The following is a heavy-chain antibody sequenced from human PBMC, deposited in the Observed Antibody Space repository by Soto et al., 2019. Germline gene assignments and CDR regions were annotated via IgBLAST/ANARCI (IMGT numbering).Heavy chain of an antibody. CDR3: VRDPATVTSYFDY. V-gene: IGHV3-33*01. CDR2: IWYDGSKK. D-gene: IGHD2-2*01. J-gene: IGHJ4*02. CDR1: GYTFSAYG. Sequence: QVQLVESGGGVVQPGRSLRLSCAASGYTFSAYGMHWVRQALGKGLDWVALIWYDGSKKDYAESVKGRFTIARDDSKNTLFLQMDSLRVEDTAVYYCVRDPATVTSYFDYWGQGTLVTVS.